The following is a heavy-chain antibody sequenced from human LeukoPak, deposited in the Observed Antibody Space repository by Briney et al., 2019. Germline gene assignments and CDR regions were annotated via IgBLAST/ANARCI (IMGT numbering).Heavy chain of an antibody. V-gene: IGHV3-64*01. CDR1: GFTFSSYA. Sequence: GGSLRLSCAASGFTFSSYAMHWVRQAPGRGLEYVSAISSNGGSTYYANSVKGRFTISRDNSKNTLYLQMGSLRAEDMAVYYCARNHYYDSSGSDFDYWGQGTLVTVSS. J-gene: IGHJ4*02. D-gene: IGHD3-22*01. CDR3: ARNHYYDSSGSDFDY. CDR2: ISSNGGST.